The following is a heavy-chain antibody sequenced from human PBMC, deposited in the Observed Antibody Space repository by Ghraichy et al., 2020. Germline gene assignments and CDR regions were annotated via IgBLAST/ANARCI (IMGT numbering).Heavy chain of an antibody. Sequence: SETLSLTCTVSGGSISSYYWSWIRQPPGKGLEWIGEIDDSGNTKYNPSLKSRVTISVDRSMNQFSLKLSSVTAADTAVYYCARPGAGSGWYYFDYWGQGNLVTVSS. CDR1: GGSISSYY. J-gene: IGHJ4*02. CDR2: IDDSGNT. D-gene: IGHD6-19*01. CDR3: ARPGAGSGWYYFDY. V-gene: IGHV4-59*12.